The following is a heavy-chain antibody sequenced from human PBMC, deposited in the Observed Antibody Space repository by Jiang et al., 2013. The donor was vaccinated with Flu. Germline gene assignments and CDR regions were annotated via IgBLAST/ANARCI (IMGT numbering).Heavy chain of an antibody. CDR3: ARNINLCSSSSCYNYYYGMDV. D-gene: IGHD2-2*02. CDR2: MYNTENT. J-gene: IGHJ6*02. V-gene: IGHV4-61*01. Sequence: GPGLVKPSETLSLTCTVSGGSVSSDSYHWSWIRQPPGKGLEWIGYMYNTENTNYNPSLKSRVTISVDTSKNQFSLRLSSVTAADTAVYYCARNINLCSSSSCYNYYYGMDVWGQGITVTVS. CDR1: GGSVSSDSYH.